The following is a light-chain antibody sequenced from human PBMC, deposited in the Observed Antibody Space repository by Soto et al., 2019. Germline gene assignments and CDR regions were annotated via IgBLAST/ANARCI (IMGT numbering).Light chain of an antibody. CDR1: QSVSSY. Sequence: VLKQSPETLSLSPGEGATLACRASQSVSSYLAWYQQKPGQAPRVLIYDASTRATGIPARFSGSGAGTDFTLTISSLEPEDFAVYYCQQRSNWPITFGQGTRLEIK. J-gene: IGKJ5*01. V-gene: IGKV3-11*01. CDR3: QQRSNWPIT. CDR2: DAS.